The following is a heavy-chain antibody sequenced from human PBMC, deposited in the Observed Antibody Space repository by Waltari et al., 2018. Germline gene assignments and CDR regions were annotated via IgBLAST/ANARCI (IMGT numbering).Heavy chain of an antibody. CDR2: INHSGST. Sequence: QVQLQQWGAGLLRPTETLSLTCAVYGGSFSGHYWTWIRQPPGKGLEWIGEINHSGSTNYNPSLKIRVTISVDKSKSQLSLSLRSVTAADTAVYYCARRRYSGSYSSQYFFDSWGQGTLVTVSS. CDR1: GGSFSGHY. V-gene: IGHV4-34*02. D-gene: IGHD1-26*01. CDR3: ARRRYSGSYSSQYFFDS. J-gene: IGHJ4*02.